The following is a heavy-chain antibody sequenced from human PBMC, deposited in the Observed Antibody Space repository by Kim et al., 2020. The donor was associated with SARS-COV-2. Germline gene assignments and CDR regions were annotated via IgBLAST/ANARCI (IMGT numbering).Heavy chain of an antibody. CDR3: ATRVVCSSTSCSDY. J-gene: IGHJ4*02. D-gene: IGHD2-2*01. Sequence: ADSVKGRFTITRDNAQTSLYLQMNSLRAEDTAVYYCATRVVCSSTSCSDYWGQGTRVTVSS. V-gene: IGHV3-21*01.